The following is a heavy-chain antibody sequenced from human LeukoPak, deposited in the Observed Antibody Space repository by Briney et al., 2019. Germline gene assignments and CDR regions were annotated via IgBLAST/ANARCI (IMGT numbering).Heavy chain of an antibody. CDR1: GFTVSSNY. CDR3: ATESDFWSGTSPRPGY. J-gene: IGHJ4*02. CDR2: IYSGGST. D-gene: IGHD3-3*01. Sequence: PGGSLRLSCAASGFTVSSNYMSWVRQAPGKGLEWVSVIYSGGSTYYADSVKGRFTISRDNSKNTLYLQMNSLRAEDTAVYYCATESDFWSGTSPRPGYWGQGTLVTVSS. V-gene: IGHV3-53*01.